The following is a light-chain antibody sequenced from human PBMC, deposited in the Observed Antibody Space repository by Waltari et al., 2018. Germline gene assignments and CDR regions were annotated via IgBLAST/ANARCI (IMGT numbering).Light chain of an antibody. J-gene: IGKJ2*03. V-gene: IGKV1-9*01. CDR2: KAS. Sequence: IQMTQSPSSLSASVGDRVTITCRASQDISSYLAWYQQKPGKAPKLLIYKASTLQSGVPSRFTGSGSGTDFTLTISSLQPEDFATYYCQQHNSNPPYSFGQGTKVEIK. CDR3: QQHNSNPPYS. CDR1: QDISSY.